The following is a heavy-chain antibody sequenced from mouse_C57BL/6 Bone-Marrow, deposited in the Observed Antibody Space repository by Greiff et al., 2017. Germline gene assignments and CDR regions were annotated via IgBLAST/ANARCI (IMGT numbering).Heavy chain of an antibody. J-gene: IGHJ3*01. CDR2: ISSGGSYT. CDR1: GFTFSSYG. CDR3: ARQKGWFAY. Sequence: EVQLVESGGDLVKPGGSLKLSCAASGFTFSSYGMSWVRQTPDKRLEWVATISSGGSYTYYPDSVKGRFTISRDNAKNTLYLQMSSLKSEDTAMYYCARQKGWFAYWGQGTLVTVSA. V-gene: IGHV5-6*01.